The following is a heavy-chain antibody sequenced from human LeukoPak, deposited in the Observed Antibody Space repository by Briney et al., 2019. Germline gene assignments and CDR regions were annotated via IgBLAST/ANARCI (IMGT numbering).Heavy chain of an antibody. CDR1: GFTFSRHG. J-gene: IGHJ4*02. CDR2: ISYDGSNK. Sequence: GGSLRLSCAASGFTFSRHGIHWVRQAPGKGLEWVAVISYDGSNKYYADSVRGRFTISRDNSKNTLYLQMNSLRAEDTAVYYCARDYSSGWYGSSGHFDYWGQGTLVTVSS. D-gene: IGHD6-19*01. V-gene: IGHV3-30*03. CDR3: ARDYSSGWYGSSGHFDY.